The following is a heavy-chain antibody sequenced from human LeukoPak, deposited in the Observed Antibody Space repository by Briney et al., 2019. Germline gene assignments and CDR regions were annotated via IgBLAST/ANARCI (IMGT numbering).Heavy chain of an antibody. CDR3: ARARGDLSLDY. CDR1: IESFSGYY. V-gene: IGHV4-34*01. J-gene: IGHJ4*02. D-gene: IGHD2-21*02. CDR2: TTHSGST. Sequence: SETLSLTCAVYIESFSGYYWTWIREPPRKGLEWIGETTHSGSTNYNPSLKSRVTISVDPSKNQFSLKLSSLSAADTAVYYCARARGDLSLDYWGRGTPVTVSS.